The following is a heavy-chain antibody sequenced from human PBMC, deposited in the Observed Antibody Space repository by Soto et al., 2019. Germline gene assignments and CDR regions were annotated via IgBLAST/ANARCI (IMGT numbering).Heavy chain of an antibody. CDR1: GFTFSSYA. J-gene: IGHJ6*02. D-gene: IGHD3-10*01. Sequence: EVQLLESGGGLVQPGGSLRLSCAASGFTFSSYAMTWVRQAPGKGLEWVSSISGSGGSTYYADSVKGRFTISRDNSKNTLSLQISSLTAEHTAVYYCAKVGRVPMVRGLTTYYYNYVMDVWGQGTTVTVSS. CDR2: ISGSGGST. V-gene: IGHV3-23*01. CDR3: AKVGRVPMVRGLTTYYYNYVMDV.